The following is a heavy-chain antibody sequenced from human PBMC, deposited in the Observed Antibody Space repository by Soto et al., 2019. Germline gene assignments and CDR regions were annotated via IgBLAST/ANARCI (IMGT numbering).Heavy chain of an antibody. D-gene: IGHD3-3*01. V-gene: IGHV3-30*18. CDR2: ISYDGSNK. J-gene: IGHJ6*02. CDR1: GFTFSSYG. Sequence: GGSLRLSCAASGFTFSSYGMHWVRQAPGKGLEWVAVISYDGSNKYYADSVKGRFTISRDNSKNTLYLQMNSLRAEDTAVYYCAKGHGDYDFWSGYHQSGGMDVWGQGTTVTISS. CDR3: AKGHGDYDFWSGYHQSGGMDV.